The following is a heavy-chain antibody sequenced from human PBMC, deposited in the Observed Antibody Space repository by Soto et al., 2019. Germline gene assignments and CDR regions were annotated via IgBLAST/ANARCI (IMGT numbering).Heavy chain of an antibody. Sequence: SETLSLTCTVSGDSVTSGNYYWTWILQPPGKGLEWVGHIYYSGSTNYSPSLKSRVTISLDTSMNHFSLRLSSVTAADTAVYYCARGQRFSDWFDPWGQGTLVTVSS. J-gene: IGHJ5*02. CDR1: GDSVTSGNYY. D-gene: IGHD3-3*01. CDR2: IYYSGST. CDR3: ARGQRFSDWFDP. V-gene: IGHV4-61*03.